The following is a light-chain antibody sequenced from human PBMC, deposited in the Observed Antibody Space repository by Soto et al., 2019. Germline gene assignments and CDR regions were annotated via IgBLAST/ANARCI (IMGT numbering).Light chain of an antibody. Sequence: QSVLTQPPSVSGAPGQRVTIPCTGSSSNIGSFYDVHWYQQFPGTVPKLLIYSDNNRPSGVPDRFSGSKSGTAASLAITGLQAEDEADYYCQSYDNSLNHVVFGGGTKVTVL. V-gene: IGLV1-40*01. CDR2: SDN. J-gene: IGLJ2*01. CDR3: QSYDNSLNHVV. CDR1: SSNIGSFYD.